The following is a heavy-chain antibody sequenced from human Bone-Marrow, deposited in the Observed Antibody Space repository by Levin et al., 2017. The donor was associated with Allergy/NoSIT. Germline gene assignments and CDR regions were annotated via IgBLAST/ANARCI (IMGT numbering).Heavy chain of an antibody. CDR1: GFSFNDYY. V-gene: IGHV3-11*01. CDR3: ARDLSLEGLYYGMDV. CDR2: ISSSGGVH. D-gene: IGHD1-1*01. Sequence: AGGSLRLSCAASGFSFNDYYIQWIRQAPGKGLEWISSISSSGGVHFYADSVKGRFTISRDNAKNILYLQMNSLRAEDTAVYYCARDLSLEGLYYGMDVWGQGTTVTVSS. J-gene: IGHJ6*02.